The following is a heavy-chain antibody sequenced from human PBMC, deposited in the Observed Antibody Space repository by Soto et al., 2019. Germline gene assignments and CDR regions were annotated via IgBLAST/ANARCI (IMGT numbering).Heavy chain of an antibody. CDR3: ARSGRQQLIDR. J-gene: IGHJ5*02. Sequence: QVQLQQWGAGLLKPSETLSLTCAVYGGSFSGYYWSWIRQPPGKGLEWIGEINDSGSTNYNPSLKSRVTISVDTSKKQFSLKLSSMTAADTAVYYCARSGRQQLIDRWGQGTLVTVST. CDR2: INDSGST. V-gene: IGHV4-34*01. CDR1: GGSFSGYY. D-gene: IGHD6-13*01.